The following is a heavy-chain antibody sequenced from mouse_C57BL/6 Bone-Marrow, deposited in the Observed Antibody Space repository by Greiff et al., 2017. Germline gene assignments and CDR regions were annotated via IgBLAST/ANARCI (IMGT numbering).Heavy chain of an antibody. CDR2: IHPNSGST. CDR3: ARDITTVVADV. Sequence: VQLQQPGAELVKPGASVKLSCKASGYTFTSYWMHWVKQRPGQGLEWIGMIHPNSGSTDYNEKFKSKATLTVDKSSSTAYMQLSSLTSEDSAVYYCARDITTVVADVWGTGTTVTVSS. CDR1: GYTFTSYW. J-gene: IGHJ1*03. V-gene: IGHV1-64*01. D-gene: IGHD1-1*01.